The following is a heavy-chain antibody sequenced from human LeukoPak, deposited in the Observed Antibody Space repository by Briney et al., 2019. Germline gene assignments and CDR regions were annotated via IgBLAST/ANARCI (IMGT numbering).Heavy chain of an antibody. J-gene: IGHJ4*02. Sequence: KASETLSLTCTVSGGSIGRYYWSWIRQPPGKGLEWIAYIFFSGTTKYNPSLESRVTISVDTSKNQFSLDLTSVIAADTALYYCARGGDGYNYVDYWGPGTLVTVSS. CDR2: IFFSGTT. V-gene: IGHV4-59*01. CDR1: GGSIGRYY. CDR3: ARGGDGYNYVDY. D-gene: IGHD5-24*01.